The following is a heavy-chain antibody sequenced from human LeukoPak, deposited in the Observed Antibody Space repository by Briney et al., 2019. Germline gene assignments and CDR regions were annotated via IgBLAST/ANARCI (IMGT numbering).Heavy chain of an antibody. CDR1: GFTFSSYA. CDR2: ISYDGSNK. CDR3: AKEASYYYDSSGYSY. J-gene: IGHJ4*02. Sequence: PGGSLRLSCAASGFTFSSYAMSWVRQAPGKGLEWVAVISYDGSNKYYADSVKGRFTISRDNSKNTLYLQMNSLRAEDTAVYYCAKEASYYYDSSGYSYWGQGTLVTVSS. D-gene: IGHD3-22*01. V-gene: IGHV3-30*18.